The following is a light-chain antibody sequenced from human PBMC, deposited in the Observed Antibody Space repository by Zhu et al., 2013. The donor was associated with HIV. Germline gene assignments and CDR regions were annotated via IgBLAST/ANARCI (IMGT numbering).Light chain of an antibody. J-gene: IGLJ2*01. CDR1: SSDVGAYKF. CDR3: CVYGGPDTNAI. V-gene: IGLV2-14*01. CDR2: EVA. Sequence: QSALTQPASVSGSPGQSIAISCTGTSSDVGAYKFVSWYQHHPGKAPKLMIYEVANRPSGVSDRFSGSKSGNTASLTISGLRDEDEADYYCCVYGGPDTNAIFGGGTKLTVL.